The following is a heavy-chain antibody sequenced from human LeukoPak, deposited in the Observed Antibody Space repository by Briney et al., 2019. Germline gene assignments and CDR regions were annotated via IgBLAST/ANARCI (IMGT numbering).Heavy chain of an antibody. V-gene: IGHV3-23*01. CDR2: ISGSGGST. D-gene: IGHD2-2*01. J-gene: IGHJ4*02. CDR1: GFTFSSYA. Sequence: PGGSLRLSCAASGFTFSSYAMSWVREAPGKGLEWVSAISGSGGSTYYADSVKGRFTISRDNSKNTLYLQMNSLRAEDTAVYYCAKDLVVPADRWAFDYWGQGTLVTVSS. CDR3: AKDLVVPADRWAFDY.